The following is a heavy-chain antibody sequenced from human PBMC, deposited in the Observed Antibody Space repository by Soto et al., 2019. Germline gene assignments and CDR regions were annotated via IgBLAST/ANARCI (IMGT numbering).Heavy chain of an antibody. V-gene: IGHV1-46*03. J-gene: IGHJ3*02. Sequence: ASVKVSCKASGYTFTHYYMHWVRQAPGQGLEWMGIINPSGGSTSYAQKFQGRVTMTRDTSTSTVYMELSSLRSEDTAVYFCARVEPKYYDYIWGSYRYDNGAFDIWG. CDR2: INPSGGST. CDR1: GYTFTHYY. D-gene: IGHD3-16*02. CDR3: ARVEPKYYDYIWGSYRYDNGAFDI.